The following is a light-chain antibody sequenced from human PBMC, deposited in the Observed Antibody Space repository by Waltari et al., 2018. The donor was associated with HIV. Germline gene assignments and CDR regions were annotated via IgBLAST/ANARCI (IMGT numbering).Light chain of an antibody. CDR3: QQSSSTPIFS. CDR2: AAS. V-gene: IGKV1-39*01. Sequence: DIQMTQSPSSLSASVGDRVTITCRASQSISSYLNWYQQKPGKAPKLLIYAASNLQSGVPARFSGSGSGTDFTLTISSLQPEDFATYYCQQSSSTPIFSFGPGTKVDIK. CDR1: QSISSY. J-gene: IGKJ3*01.